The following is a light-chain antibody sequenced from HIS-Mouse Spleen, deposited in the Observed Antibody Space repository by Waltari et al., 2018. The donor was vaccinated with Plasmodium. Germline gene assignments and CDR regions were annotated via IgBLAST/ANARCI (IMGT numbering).Light chain of an antibody. J-gene: IGLJ2*01. CDR1: RSDVGGYTS. Sequence: QSALTQPRSVSGSPGQSVTIPCTGTRSDVGGYTSVSWYQQHPGKAPKLMIYDVSKRPSGVPDRFSGSKSGNTASLTISGLQAEDEADYYCCSYAGSYTLVFGGGTKLTVL. V-gene: IGLV2-11*01. CDR2: DVS. CDR3: CSYAGSYTLV.